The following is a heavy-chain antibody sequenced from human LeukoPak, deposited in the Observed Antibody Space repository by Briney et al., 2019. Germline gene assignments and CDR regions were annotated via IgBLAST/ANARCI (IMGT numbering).Heavy chain of an antibody. J-gene: IGHJ5*02. CDR1: GFTFSSYW. V-gene: IGHV3-74*01. Sequence: GGSLRLSCAASGFTFSSYWMHWVRQAPGKGLVWVSRIKTDGSSTSCADSVKGRFTISRDNAKNTLYLQMNSLRAEDTAVYYCARGGDGYYLWGQGTLVTVSS. D-gene: IGHD3-22*01. CDR2: IKTDGSST. CDR3: ARGGDGYYL.